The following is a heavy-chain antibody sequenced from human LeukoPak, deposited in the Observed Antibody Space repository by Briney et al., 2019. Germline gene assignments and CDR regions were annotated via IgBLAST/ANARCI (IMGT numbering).Heavy chain of an antibody. V-gene: IGHV3-21*01. CDR3: ARYSIPEITPMDSFNWFDP. J-gene: IGHJ5*02. Sequence: GGSLRLSCAASGFTFSSYSMNWVRQAPGKGLEWVSSISSSSSYIYYADSVKGRFTISRDNAKNSLYLQMNSLRAEDTAVYYCARYSIPEITPMDSFNWFDPWGQGTLVTVSS. CDR1: GFTFSSYS. D-gene: IGHD2/OR15-2a*01. CDR2: ISSSSSYI.